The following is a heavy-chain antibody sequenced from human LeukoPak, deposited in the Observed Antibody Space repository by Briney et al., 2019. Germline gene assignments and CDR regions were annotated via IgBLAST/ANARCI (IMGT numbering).Heavy chain of an antibody. D-gene: IGHD1-26*01. CDR1: GFTFGDYA. Sequence: GGSLRLSCTASGFTFGDYAMSWVRQAPGKGLEWVGFIRSKAYGGTTEDAASVKGRFTISRDDSKSIAYLQMNSLKTEDTAVYYCTRWGVGGRAFDYWGQGTLVTVSS. CDR3: TRWGVGGRAFDY. CDR2: IRSKAYGGTT. J-gene: IGHJ4*02. V-gene: IGHV3-49*04.